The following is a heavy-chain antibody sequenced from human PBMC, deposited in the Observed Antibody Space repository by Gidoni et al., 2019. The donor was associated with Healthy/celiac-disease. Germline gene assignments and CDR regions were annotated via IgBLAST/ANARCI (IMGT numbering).Heavy chain of an antibody. D-gene: IGHD6-19*01. V-gene: IGHV3-33*01. CDR1: GFPFSSYG. Sequence: SCASSGFPFSSYGMHWVRQAQGKGLEWVAVLWYDGSNKYYADSVKGRFTISRDNSKKTLYLQMNSLRAEDTAVYYCARDKGSGWYYYYGMDVWGQGTTVTVSS. CDR3: ARDKGSGWYYYYGMDV. CDR2: LWYDGSNK. J-gene: IGHJ6*02.